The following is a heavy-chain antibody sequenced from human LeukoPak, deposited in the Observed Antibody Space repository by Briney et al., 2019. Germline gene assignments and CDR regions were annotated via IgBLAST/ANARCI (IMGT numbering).Heavy chain of an antibody. CDR2: ISAYNGNT. Sequence: ASVKVPCKASGGTFSSYAISWVRQAPGQGLEWMGWISAYNGNTNYAQKLQGRVTMTTDTSTSTAYMELRSLRSDDTAVYYCARADGGPYYFDYWGQGTLVTVSS. V-gene: IGHV1-18*01. CDR3: ARADGGPYYFDY. CDR1: GGTFSSYA. J-gene: IGHJ4*02. D-gene: IGHD4-23*01.